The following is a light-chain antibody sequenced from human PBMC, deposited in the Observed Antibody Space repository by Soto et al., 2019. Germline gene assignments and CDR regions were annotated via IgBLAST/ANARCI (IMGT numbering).Light chain of an antibody. CDR1: QSVSSSY. Sequence: EIVLTQSPGTLSLSPGERATLSCRASQSVSSSYLAWYQQKSGQAPRLLIYGASSRATGIPDRFTGSGSGTDFTLTISRLEPEDFAAYYCQQYGSSPITFGQGTRLDIK. CDR3: QQYGSSPIT. J-gene: IGKJ5*01. CDR2: GAS. V-gene: IGKV3-20*01.